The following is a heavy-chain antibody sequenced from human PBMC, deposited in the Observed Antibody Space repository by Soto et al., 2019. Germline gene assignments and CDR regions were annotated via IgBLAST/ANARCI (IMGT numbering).Heavy chain of an antibody. J-gene: IGHJ6*02. V-gene: IGHV3-23*01. D-gene: IGHD2-15*01. CDR1: GFTFSSYA. CDR2: ISGSGGDK. CDR3: AKGREVVRHYHYHGFDV. Sequence: EVQLLESGGDLVQPGGSLRLSCAASGFTFSSYAMSWVRQAPGKGLEWVSTISGSGGDKYYADSVKGRFTISRDNSKNTLDVQMNSLRAEDTAVYYCAKGREVVRHYHYHGFDVWGQGTTVTVSS.